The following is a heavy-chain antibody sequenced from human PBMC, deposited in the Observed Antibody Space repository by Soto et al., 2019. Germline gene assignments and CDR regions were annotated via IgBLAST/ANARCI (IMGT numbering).Heavy chain of an antibody. CDR3: AKGWEQWLAYDAFDI. CDR1: GFTLDDYA. V-gene: IGHV3-9*01. J-gene: IGHJ3*02. CDR2: ISWNSGSI. Sequence: PGRSLRLSCAASGFTLDDYAMHWVRQAPGKGLEWVSGISWNSGSIGYADSVKGRFTISRDNAKSSLYLQMNSLRAEDTALYYCAKGWEQWLAYDAFDIWGQGTMVTVSS. D-gene: IGHD6-19*01.